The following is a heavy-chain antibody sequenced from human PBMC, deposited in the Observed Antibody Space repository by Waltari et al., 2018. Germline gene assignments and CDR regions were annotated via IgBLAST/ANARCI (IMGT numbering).Heavy chain of an antibody. CDR3: TRGGRDSSWYWRD. Sequence: EVQLVESGGGLAQPGGSLRLSCAASGPGFSDYGMTWVRQASGKGPEWVANIKQDGSEKYYMDSVKGRFTISRDNAKNSLYLQMNNLRVEDTAVYYCTRGGRDSSWYWRDWGQGTLVTVSS. J-gene: IGHJ4*02. V-gene: IGHV3-7*01. D-gene: IGHD6-13*01. CDR2: IKQDGSEK. CDR1: GPGFSDYG.